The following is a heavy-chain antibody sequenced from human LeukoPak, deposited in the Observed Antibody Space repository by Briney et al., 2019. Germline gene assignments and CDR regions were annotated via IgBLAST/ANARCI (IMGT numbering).Heavy chain of an antibody. CDR1: GGSITNYY. J-gene: IGHJ6*03. V-gene: IGHV4-59*04. D-gene: IGHD4-23*01. Sequence: SETLSLTCTVSGGSITNYYWSWIRQPPWKGLEWIGYIYHGGTTYYNPPLRSRVTMSIDRPKNQLSLNLTSVTAADTAVYYCARKNFGGNSDCYYYYVDVWDKGTSVAVSS. CDR2: IYHGGTT. CDR3: ARKNFGGNSDCYYYYVDV.